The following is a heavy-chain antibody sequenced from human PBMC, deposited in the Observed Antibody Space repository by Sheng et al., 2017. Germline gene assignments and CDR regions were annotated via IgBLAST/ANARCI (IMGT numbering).Heavy chain of an antibody. CDR3: AKVIPEYSSGWSEYFRH. V-gene: IGHV3-30*18. CDR1: GFTFSTYG. D-gene: IGHD6-19*01. J-gene: IGHJ1*01. CDR2: ISYDGSNK. Sequence: QVQLVESGGGVVQPGRSLRLSCAASGFTFSTYGMHWVRQAPGKGLEWVAVISYDGSNKYYADSVKGRFTISRDNSKNTLYLQMNSLRAEDTAVYYCAKVIPEYSSGWSEYFRHWGQGTLVTVSS.